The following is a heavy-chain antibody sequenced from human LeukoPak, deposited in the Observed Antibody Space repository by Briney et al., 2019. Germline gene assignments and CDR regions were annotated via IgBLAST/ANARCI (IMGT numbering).Heavy chain of an antibody. CDR1: GGSISSSY. D-gene: IGHD2-8*01. CDR3: ARDSVYATNWFDP. CDR2: IYYSGGT. V-gene: IGHV4-59*01. J-gene: IGHJ5*02. Sequence: TSETLSLTCTVSGGSISSSYRNWIRQPPGKGLEWIGYIYYSGGTNYNPSLKSRVTLSIDTSKNQFSLKLRSVTAADTAVYYCARDSVYATNWFDPWGQGTLVTVSS.